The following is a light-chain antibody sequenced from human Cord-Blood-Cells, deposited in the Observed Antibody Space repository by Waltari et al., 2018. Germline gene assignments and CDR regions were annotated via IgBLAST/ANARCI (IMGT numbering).Light chain of an antibody. J-gene: IGLJ2*01. Sequence: QSALTQPPSASVSPGQSVTISCTGTSSHVGGYNYVSWYQQHPGKAPKLMIYEVSTRPSGVPDRFSGSKSGNTASLTVSGLQAEDEADYYCSSYAGSNNLVFGGGTKLTVL. V-gene: IGLV2-8*01. CDR1: SSHVGGYNY. CDR2: EVS. CDR3: SSYAGSNNLV.